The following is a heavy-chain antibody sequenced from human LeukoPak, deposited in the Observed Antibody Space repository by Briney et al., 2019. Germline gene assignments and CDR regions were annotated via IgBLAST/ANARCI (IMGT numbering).Heavy chain of an antibody. Sequence: ASVKVSCKDSGYTFTGYYMHWVRQAPGQGLEWMGWINPKSGGTNYVQKFQGRVTMTRDTSISTAYMELNRLRSDDTAMYYCARGPHLFLTNYFIAYWGQGTLVTVSS. J-gene: IGHJ4*02. D-gene: IGHD3-9*01. V-gene: IGHV1-2*02. CDR1: GYTFTGYY. CDR2: INPKSGGT. CDR3: ARGPHLFLTNYFIAY.